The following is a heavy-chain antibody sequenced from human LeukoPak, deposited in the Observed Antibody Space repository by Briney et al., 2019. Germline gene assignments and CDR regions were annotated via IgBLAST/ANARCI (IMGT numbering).Heavy chain of an antibody. J-gene: IGHJ4*02. CDR2: IYPGDSDT. V-gene: IGHV5-51*01. Sequence: PGESLQISCKGSGYTLNRYWIAWVRPMPGKGLEWMGIIYPGDSDTRYSPSFQGQVTISGDRSISAAYLQWSSLKASDTAMYYCAREPIGPSAWAPFDYWGQGTLVTVSS. D-gene: IGHD2-2*01. CDR3: AREPIGPSAWAPFDY. CDR1: GYTLNRYW.